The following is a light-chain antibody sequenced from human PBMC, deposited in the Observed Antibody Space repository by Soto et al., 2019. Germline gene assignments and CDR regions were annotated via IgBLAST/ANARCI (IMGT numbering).Light chain of an antibody. Sequence: DIQMTQSPSTLSASVGDRVTVTCRASQSIRSLLAWYQQKPGKAPKLLIYAASSLQSGVPSRFSGSGSGTDFTLTISSLQPEDFATYYCQQSYSTLWTFGQGTKVDIK. V-gene: IGKV1-39*01. J-gene: IGKJ1*01. CDR1: QSIRSL. CDR3: QQSYSTLWT. CDR2: AAS.